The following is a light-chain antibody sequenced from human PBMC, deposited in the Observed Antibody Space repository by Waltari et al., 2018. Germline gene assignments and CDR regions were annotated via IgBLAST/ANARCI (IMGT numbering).Light chain of an antibody. CDR2: EVT. CDR3: SSYTTSNTWV. V-gene: IGLV2-14*01. Sequence: QSALTQPASVSGSPGQSITISCTGTSSDVGGYHHVSWYQHHPGKAPTLMIFEVTDRPSGFSKRFSGSKSGNTASLTISGLQAEDEADYYCSSYTTSNTWVFGGGTKVTVL. J-gene: IGLJ3*02. CDR1: SSDVGGYHH.